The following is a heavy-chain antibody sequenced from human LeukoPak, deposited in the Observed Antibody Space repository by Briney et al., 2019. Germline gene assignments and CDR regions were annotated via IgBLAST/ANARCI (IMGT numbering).Heavy chain of an antibody. CDR1: GFTFNSFG. Sequence: GGSLRLSCAASGFTFNSFGMSWVRQVPGKGLEWVSVIYSDGSTYYADSVKGRFTISRGNSKNTLYLQMNSLRAEDTAVYYCARHLNYYLDYWGQGTLVTVSS. CDR3: ARHLNYYLDY. CDR2: IYSDGST. V-gene: IGHV3-66*04. D-gene: IGHD3-10*01. J-gene: IGHJ4*02.